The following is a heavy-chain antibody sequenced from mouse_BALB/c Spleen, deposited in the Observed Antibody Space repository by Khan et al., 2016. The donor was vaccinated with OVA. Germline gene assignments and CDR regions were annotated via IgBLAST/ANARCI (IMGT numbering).Heavy chain of an antibody. CDR1: GYRFTSYI. CDR2: INPYNGAT. V-gene: IGHV1S136*01. D-gene: IGHD6-1*01. Sequence: EVQLQQSGPELVKPGTSVKMSCKASGYRFTSYIIYFVKQKPGQGLEWIGYINPYNGATKYNGKFKAKATLTSDKSSNTAYMELSSLTSEDSAVDYCTEGNLQSFYFDYWGQGTTLTVSS. CDR3: TEGNLQSFYFDY. J-gene: IGHJ2*01.